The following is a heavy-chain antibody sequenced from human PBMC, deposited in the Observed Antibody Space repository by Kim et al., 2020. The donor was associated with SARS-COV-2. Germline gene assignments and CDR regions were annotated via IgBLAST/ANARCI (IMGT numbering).Heavy chain of an antibody. Sequence: HVTISADKSISTAYLQWSSLKASDTAMYYCARLGETGTDFDYWGQGTLVTVSS. D-gene: IGHD1-7*01. J-gene: IGHJ4*02. CDR3: ARLGETGTDFDY. V-gene: IGHV5-10-1*01.